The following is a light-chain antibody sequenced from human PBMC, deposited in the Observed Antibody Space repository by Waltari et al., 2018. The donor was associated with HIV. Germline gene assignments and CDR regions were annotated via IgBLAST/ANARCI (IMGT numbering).Light chain of an antibody. CDR2: EDS. CDR3: ASYISSSSPE. J-gene: IGLJ3*02. V-gene: IGLV2-14*01. Sequence: QSALTQPASVSGSPGQSITISCTGTSNNGDDYKYVSWYQHHPGKAPKVIIYEDSHRPSGVSHRFSGSKSGNTASLTISGLQPEDEADYFCASYISSSSPEFGGGTKVTVL. CDR1: SNNGDDYKY.